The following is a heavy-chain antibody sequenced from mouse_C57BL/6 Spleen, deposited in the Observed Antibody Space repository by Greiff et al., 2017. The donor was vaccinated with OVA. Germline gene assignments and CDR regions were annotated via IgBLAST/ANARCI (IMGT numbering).Heavy chain of an antibody. V-gene: IGHV1-19*01. J-gene: IGHJ1*03. Sequence: EVQLQQSGPVLVKPGASVKMSCKASGYTFTDYYMNWVKQSHGKSLEWIGVINPYNGGTSYNQKFKGKATLTVDKSPSTAYMELNSLTSEDSAVYYCARGYYGSSPWYFDVWGTGTTVTVSS. CDR2: INPYNGGT. CDR3: ARGYYGSSPWYFDV. D-gene: IGHD1-1*01. CDR1: GYTFTDYY.